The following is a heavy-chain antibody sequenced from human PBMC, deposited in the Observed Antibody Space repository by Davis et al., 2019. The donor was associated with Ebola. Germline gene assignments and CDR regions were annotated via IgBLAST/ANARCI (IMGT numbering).Heavy chain of an antibody. CDR2: ISSSSSTI. D-gene: IGHD3-3*01. V-gene: IGHV3-48*02. CDR1: GFIFSSYT. J-gene: IGHJ6*02. CDR3: AKTYYDFWSGTYYYGMDV. Sequence: GGSLRLSCAASGFIFSSYTMNWVRQAPGKGLEWVSYISSSSSTIYYADSVKGRFTISRDNAKNSLYLQMNSLRDEDTAVYYCAKTYYDFWSGTYYYGMDVWGQGTTVTVSS.